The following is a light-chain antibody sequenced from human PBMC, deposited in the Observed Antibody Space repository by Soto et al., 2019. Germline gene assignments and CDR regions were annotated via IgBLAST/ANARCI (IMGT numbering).Light chain of an antibody. J-gene: IGKJ1*01. V-gene: IGKV3-20*01. CDR1: QSVSSNY. CDR3: QQHGTSPPRT. Sequence: EIVLTQSPGTLSLSPGERATLSCRASQSVSSNYLAWYQQKPGQAPRLLIYDASSRATGIPDRFSGSGSGTDFFLTISSLEPEDFAVYYCQQHGTSPPRTFGQGTKVEIK. CDR2: DAS.